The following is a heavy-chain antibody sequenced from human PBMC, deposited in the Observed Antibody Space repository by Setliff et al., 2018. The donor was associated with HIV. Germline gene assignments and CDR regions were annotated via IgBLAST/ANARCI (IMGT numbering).Heavy chain of an antibody. J-gene: IGHJ1*01. Sequence: GGSLRLSCAASGFTFSSYWMHWVRQVPWKGLGWVSVISGSGGSTYYADFVKGRFTISRDNSKNTLYLRMNSLRAEDTAVYYCAKGSVRMHYYDSSGYFQHWGQGTPVTVSS. V-gene: IGHV3-23*01. D-gene: IGHD3-22*01. CDR2: ISGSGGST. CDR1: GFTFSSYW. CDR3: AKGSVRMHYYDSSGYFQH.